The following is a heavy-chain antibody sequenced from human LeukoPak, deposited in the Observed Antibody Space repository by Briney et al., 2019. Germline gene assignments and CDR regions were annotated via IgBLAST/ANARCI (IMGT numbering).Heavy chain of an antibody. Sequence: ASVKVSCKASGYTFTGYYMHWVRQAPGQGLEWMGWINPNSGGTNYAQKFQGWVTMTRDTSISTAYMELSRLRSDDTAVYYCARAPYYGSGSYYDYWGQGTLVTASS. CDR3: ARAPYYGSGSYYDY. D-gene: IGHD3-10*01. CDR1: GYTFTGYY. J-gene: IGHJ4*02. CDR2: INPNSGGT. V-gene: IGHV1-2*04.